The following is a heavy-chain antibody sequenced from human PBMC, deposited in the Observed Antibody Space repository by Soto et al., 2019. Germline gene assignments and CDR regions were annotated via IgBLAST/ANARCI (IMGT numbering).Heavy chain of an antibody. D-gene: IGHD3-16*02. CDR2: IYYSGST. Sequence: QVQLQESDPGLVKPSQTLSLTCTVSGGSISSGDYYWSWIRQPPGKGLEWIGYIYYSGSTYYNPSLKSRVTISVDTSKNQFSLKLSSVTAADTAVYYCAGLQSMRLSGLDPWGQGTLVTVSS. CDR3: AGLQSMRLSGLDP. J-gene: IGHJ5*02. CDR1: GGSISSGDYY. V-gene: IGHV4-30-4*01.